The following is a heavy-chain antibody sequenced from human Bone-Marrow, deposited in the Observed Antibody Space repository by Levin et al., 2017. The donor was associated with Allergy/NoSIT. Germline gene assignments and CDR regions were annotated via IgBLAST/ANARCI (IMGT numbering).Heavy chain of an antibody. CDR3: VKDIGTVTTYYFDS. CDR1: GVTFDNYV. CDR2: ISWDSRKI. Sequence: GGSLRLSCVASGVTFDNYVMHWVRQGPGKGLEWVSRISWDSRKIDYADSVKGRFTISRDNAKSSLYLQMNNLRADDTALYYCVKDIGTVTTYYFDSWGQGTLVTVSS. D-gene: IGHD4-17*01. J-gene: IGHJ4*02. V-gene: IGHV3-9*01.